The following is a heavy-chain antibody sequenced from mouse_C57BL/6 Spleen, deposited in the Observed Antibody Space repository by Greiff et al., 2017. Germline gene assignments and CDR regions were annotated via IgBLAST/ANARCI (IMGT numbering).Heavy chain of an antibody. Sequence: QVQLQQSGAELVMPGASVKLSCKASGYTFTSYWMHWVKQRPGQGLEWIGEIDPSDSYTTYNQKFKGKSTLTVDKSSSTAYMQLSSLTSEDSAVYYCAPLGRGDYWGQGTTLTVSS. CDR1: GYTFTSYW. V-gene: IGHV1-69*01. J-gene: IGHJ2*01. CDR3: APLGRGDY. CDR2: IDPSDSYT. D-gene: IGHD4-1*01.